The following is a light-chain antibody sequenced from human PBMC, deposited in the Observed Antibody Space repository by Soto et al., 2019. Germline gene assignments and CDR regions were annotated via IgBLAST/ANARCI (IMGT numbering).Light chain of an antibody. CDR2: GSS. V-gene: IGKV3-15*01. CDR3: QQYNNRLYT. Sequence: EIGMTQSPATLSVSPGERATLSCTASQSVNSNLAWYQQKPGQAPRLLVYGSSTRATGIPATFSRSRSGTEITLNMSSLHSPDFPVYYWQQYNNRLYTLRPRNKVDIK. J-gene: IGKJ3*01. CDR1: QSVNSN.